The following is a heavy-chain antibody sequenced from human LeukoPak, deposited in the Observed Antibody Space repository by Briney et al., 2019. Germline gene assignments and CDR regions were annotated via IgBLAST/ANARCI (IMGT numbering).Heavy chain of an antibody. CDR2: ISYDGSNK. J-gene: IGHJ4*02. V-gene: IGHV3-30*18. CDR3: AKCHYSYGTSNSAFDY. Sequence: GRSLRLSCAASGFTFSSYGMHWVRQAPGKGLEWVAVISYDGSNKYYADSVKGRFTISRDNSKNTLYLQMNSLRAEDTAVYYCAKCHYSYGTSNSAFDYWGQGTLVTVSS. D-gene: IGHD5-18*01. CDR1: GFTFSSYG.